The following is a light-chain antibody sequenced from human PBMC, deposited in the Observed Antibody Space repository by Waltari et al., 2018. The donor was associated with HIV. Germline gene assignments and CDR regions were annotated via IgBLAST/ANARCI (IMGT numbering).Light chain of an antibody. CDR1: QSVATY. J-gene: IGKJ5*01. Sequence: EIMLTQSPATLSLSPGKKATLPCRASQSVATYLACFQQRPGQAPRVLIYDASNRANGIPARFSGSGSGTDFTLTISSLEPEDFGVYYCQQRNIPITFGQGTRLEI. CDR2: DAS. CDR3: QQRNIPIT. V-gene: IGKV3-11*01.